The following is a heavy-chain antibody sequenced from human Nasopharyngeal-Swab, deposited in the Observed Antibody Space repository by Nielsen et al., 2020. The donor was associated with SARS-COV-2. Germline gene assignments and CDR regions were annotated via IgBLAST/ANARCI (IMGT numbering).Heavy chain of an antibody. CDR2: MNPNSGNT. D-gene: IGHD6-13*01. V-gene: IGHV1-8*01. J-gene: IGHJ6*03. Sequence: VRQAPGQGLEWRGWMNPNSGNTGYAQKFQGRVTMTRNTSISTAYMELSSLRSEDTAVYYCARRVPPFSSSWYQRYYYYYMDVWGKGTTVTVSS. CDR3: ARRVPPFSSSWYQRYYYYYMDV.